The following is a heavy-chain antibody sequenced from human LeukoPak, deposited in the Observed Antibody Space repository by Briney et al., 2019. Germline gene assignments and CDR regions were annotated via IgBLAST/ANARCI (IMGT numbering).Heavy chain of an antibody. Sequence: PSETLSLTCTVSGGSISSSSYSWGWIRQPPGKGLEWIGSIYYSGSTYYNPSLKSRVTISVDTSKNQFSLKLSSVTAADTAVYYCASYSGRRGDYWGQGTLVTVSS. CDR1: GGSISSSSYS. CDR3: ASYSGRRGDY. V-gene: IGHV4-39*01. CDR2: IYYSGST. D-gene: IGHD4-11*01. J-gene: IGHJ4*02.